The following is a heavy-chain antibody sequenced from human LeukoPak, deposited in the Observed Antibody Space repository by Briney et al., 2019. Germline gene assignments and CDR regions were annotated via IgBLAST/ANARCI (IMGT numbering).Heavy chain of an antibody. CDR1: GYSFTNYW. D-gene: IGHD4-17*01. J-gene: IGHJ4*02. Sequence: GESLKISCMGSGYSFTNYWIGWVRQMPGKGLDWMGIVYPGDSDTKYSPSFQGQVTISADKSISTAYLQWSSLEASDTAMYYCAVRTTVTKYGVSTFDSWGQGTPVTVSS. CDR2: VYPGDSDT. V-gene: IGHV5-51*01. CDR3: AVRTTVTKYGVSTFDS.